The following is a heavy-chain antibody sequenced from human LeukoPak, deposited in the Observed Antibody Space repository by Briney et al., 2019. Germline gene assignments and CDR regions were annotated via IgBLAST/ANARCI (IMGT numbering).Heavy chain of an antibody. J-gene: IGHJ6*03. CDR3: ARTFYSSSWYARDYYYYYYMDV. CDR1: GGSISSSSYY. Sequence: SETLSLTCTVSGGSISSSSYYWGWIRQPPGKGLEWIGSIYYSGSTYYNPSLKSRVTISVDTSKNQFSLKLSSVTAADTAVYYCARTFYSSSWYARDYYYYYYMDVWGKGTTVTVSS. CDR2: IYYSGST. V-gene: IGHV4-39*07. D-gene: IGHD6-13*01.